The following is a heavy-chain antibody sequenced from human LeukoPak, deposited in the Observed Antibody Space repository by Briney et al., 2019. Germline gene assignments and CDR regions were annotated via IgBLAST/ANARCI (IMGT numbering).Heavy chain of an antibody. Sequence: SQTLSLTCTVSGGSLSSGPYYWNWIRQHPGKGLEWIGYISYSGGTYYNPSLKSRATISVDTSNNQFSLKLSSLTAADTAIYYCARDRGDGYNYGDFAIWGQGTMVTVS. CDR2: ISYSGGT. CDR1: GGSLSSGPYY. CDR3: ARDRGDGYNYGDFAI. V-gene: IGHV4-31*03. D-gene: IGHD5-24*01. J-gene: IGHJ3*02.